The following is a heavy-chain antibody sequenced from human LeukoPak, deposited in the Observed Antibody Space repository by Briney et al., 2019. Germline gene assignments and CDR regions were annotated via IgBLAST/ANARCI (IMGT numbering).Heavy chain of an antibody. CDR1: GGSISSTNW. CDR2: IYHSGST. V-gene: IGHV4-4*02. D-gene: IGHD2-15*01. Sequence: SGTLSLTCAVSGGSISSTNWWTWVRQPPGRGLEWIGEIYHSGSTNYNPSLKGRVTISVDTSKNQFSLKLSSVTAADTAVYYCARELRGTGSGGRAAGWYFDYWGQGTLVTVSS. J-gene: IGHJ4*02. CDR3: ARELRGTGSGGRAAGWYFDY.